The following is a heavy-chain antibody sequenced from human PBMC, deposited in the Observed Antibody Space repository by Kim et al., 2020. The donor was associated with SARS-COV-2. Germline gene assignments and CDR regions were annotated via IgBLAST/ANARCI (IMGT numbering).Heavy chain of an antibody. J-gene: IGHJ4*02. CDR1: GYTFTSNG. CDR3: ARDPKLRITIFGVVTTGFDY. Sequence: ASVKVSCKASGYTFTSNGISWVRQATGQGLEWMGWISAYNGNTTYAQKLQGRVTMTTDTSTSTAYMGLRSLRSDDTAVYYCARDPKLRITIFGVVTTGFDYWGQGTLVTVSS. D-gene: IGHD3-3*01. CDR2: ISAYNGNT. V-gene: IGHV1-18*01.